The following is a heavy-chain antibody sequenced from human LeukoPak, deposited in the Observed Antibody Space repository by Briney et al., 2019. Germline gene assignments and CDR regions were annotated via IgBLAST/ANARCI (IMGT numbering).Heavy chain of an antibody. J-gene: IGHJ4*02. V-gene: IGHV3-30*03. CDR1: GFSFSAYG. Sequence: GGSLRLSCAASGFSFSAYGMHWVRQAPGKGLEWEAVISFDGSGKYYADSVKGRFTISRDDSKNTLDLQMNSLRAEDTAVYYCARDFNLGTTDSYWGQGTLVTVSS. CDR2: ISFDGSGK. CDR3: ARDFNLGTTDSY. D-gene: IGHD4-11*01.